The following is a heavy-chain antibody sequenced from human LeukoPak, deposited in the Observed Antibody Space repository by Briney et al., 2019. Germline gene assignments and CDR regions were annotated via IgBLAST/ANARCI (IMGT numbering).Heavy chain of an antibody. Sequence: GESPKISCKGSGYSFTSYWIAWVRQMPGKGLEWMGIICTGDTDTNYCPSFQGQVTMSADKSISTAYLQWSSLKASDAAMYYCARQGGYSGYDLDYWGQGTLVTVSS. CDR3: ARQGGYSGYDLDY. V-gene: IGHV5-51*01. CDR2: ICTGDTDT. CDR1: GYSFTSYW. J-gene: IGHJ4*02. D-gene: IGHD5-12*01.